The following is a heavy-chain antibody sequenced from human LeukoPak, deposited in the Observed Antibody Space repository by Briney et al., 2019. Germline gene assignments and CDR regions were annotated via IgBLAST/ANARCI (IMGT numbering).Heavy chain of an antibody. CDR3: AREVYGYSSGWYEDY. CDR2: IYYSGST. V-gene: IGHV4-59*01. Sequence: SETLSLTFTVSGGAISSYYWSWIRQPPGKGLEWIGNIYYSGSTNYNPSLKSRVTISVDTSKNQFSLRLSSVTAADTAVYYCAREVYGYSSGWYEDYWGQGTLVTVSS. CDR1: GGAISSYY. D-gene: IGHD6-19*01. J-gene: IGHJ4*02.